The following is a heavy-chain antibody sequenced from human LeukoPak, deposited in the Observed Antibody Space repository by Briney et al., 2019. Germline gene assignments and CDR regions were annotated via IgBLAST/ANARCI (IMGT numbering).Heavy chain of an antibody. J-gene: IGHJ4*02. V-gene: IGHV4-34*12. Sequence: SETLSLTCAVYGGSFSFYYWSWIRQPPEKGLEWIGEIIHSGSTNYNPSLKSQVTISVDTSKNQFSLKLSSVTAADTAVYYCARVRSIVVVPANTRFDYWGQGTLVTVSS. CDR3: ARVRSIVVVPANTRFDY. CDR2: IIHSGST. D-gene: IGHD2-2*01. CDR1: GGSFSFYY.